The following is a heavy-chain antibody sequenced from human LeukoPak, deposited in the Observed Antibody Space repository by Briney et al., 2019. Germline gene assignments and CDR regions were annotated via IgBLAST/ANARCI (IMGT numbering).Heavy chain of an antibody. V-gene: IGHV4-34*01. CDR3: ASWSCSSTSCYTPAFDY. CDR1: GGSISSYY. D-gene: IGHD2-2*02. Sequence: SETLSLTCTVSGGSISSYYWSWIRQPPGKGLEWIGEINHSGSTNYNPSLKSRVTISVDTSKNQFSLKLSSVTAADTAVYYCASWSCSSTSCYTPAFDYWGQGTLVTVSS. J-gene: IGHJ4*02. CDR2: INHSGST.